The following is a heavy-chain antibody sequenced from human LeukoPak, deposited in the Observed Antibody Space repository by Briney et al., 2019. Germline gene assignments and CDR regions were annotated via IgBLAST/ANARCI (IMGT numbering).Heavy chain of an antibody. V-gene: IGHV3-21*01. CDR3: ARDMRLRAFDI. CDR1: GFTFSSYS. J-gene: IGHJ3*02. Sequence: GGSLRLSCAASGFTFSSYSMNWVRQAPGKGLEWVSSISSSSSYIYYEDSVKGRFTISRDNAKNSLYLQMNSLRAEDTAVYYCARDMRLRAFDIWGQGTMVTVSS. CDR2: ISSSSSYI. D-gene: IGHD2-2*01.